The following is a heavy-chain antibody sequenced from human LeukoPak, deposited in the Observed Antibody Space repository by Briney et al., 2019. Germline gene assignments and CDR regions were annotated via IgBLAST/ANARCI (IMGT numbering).Heavy chain of an antibody. V-gene: IGHV3-66*03. J-gene: IGHJ5*02. CDR2: IRDSGDA. CDR1: GFTFSDYY. Sequence: GASLRLSCTVSGFTFSDYYMSWVRQAPGKGLEWVGLIRDSGDAFYADNARGRVAISRDESENTLYLQMNSLRVEDTAVYFCARDRAANQDWVEFDPWGQGTPVTVSS. CDR3: ARDRAANQDWVEFDP. D-gene: IGHD3/OR15-3a*01.